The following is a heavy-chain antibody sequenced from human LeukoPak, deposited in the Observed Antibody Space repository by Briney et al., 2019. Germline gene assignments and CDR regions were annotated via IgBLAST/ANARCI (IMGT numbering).Heavy chain of an antibody. Sequence: GASVKVSCKASGYTFTSYGISWVRQAPGQGLEWMGWISAYNGNTNYAQKLQGRVTMPTDTSTSTAYMELRSLRSDDTAVYYCARQTYYDFWSGYYEFDYWGQGTLVTVSS. D-gene: IGHD3-3*01. CDR1: GYTFTSYG. CDR3: ARQTYYDFWSGYYEFDY. J-gene: IGHJ4*02. V-gene: IGHV1-18*01. CDR2: ISAYNGNT.